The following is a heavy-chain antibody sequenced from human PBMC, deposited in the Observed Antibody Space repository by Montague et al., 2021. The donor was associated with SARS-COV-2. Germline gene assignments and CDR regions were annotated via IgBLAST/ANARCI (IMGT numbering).Heavy chain of an antibody. Sequence: TLSLTCTVSGDSISSGNFHWNWIRQPAGEGPEWIVRMYISGISDYNPSPKNRVTISLDTSKNQFSLKLTSVTAADMAVYYCARSHAYGYRADAPDNWGQGTLVTVSS. D-gene: IGHD5-18*01. V-gene: IGHV4-61*02. J-gene: IGHJ4*01. CDR1: GDSISSGNFH. CDR3: ARSHAYGYRADAPDN. CDR2: MYISGIS.